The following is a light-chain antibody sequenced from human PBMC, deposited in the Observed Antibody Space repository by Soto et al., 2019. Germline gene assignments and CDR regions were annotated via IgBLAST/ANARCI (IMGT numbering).Light chain of an antibody. Sequence: QSALTQPPSVSGSPGHSVTISCIGTSSDIGTFNYVSWHQQRPGKAPRLIIYDVFQRPSGVPDRFSASKSGITASLTISGLQAEDEADHYCCSYAAGDSVKFGGGTKVTVL. J-gene: IGLJ2*01. CDR1: SSDIGTFNY. V-gene: IGLV2-11*01. CDR2: DVF. CDR3: CSYAAGDSVK.